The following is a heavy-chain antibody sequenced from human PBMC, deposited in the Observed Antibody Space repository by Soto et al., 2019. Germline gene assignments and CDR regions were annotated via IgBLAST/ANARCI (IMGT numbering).Heavy chain of an antibody. CDR2: ITATGGNT. V-gene: IGHV3-23*01. D-gene: IGHD1-7*01. CDR1: GFTFSTYS. CDR3: AKCMQAYWNYDAHHI. Sequence: AGSLRLSCAASGFTFSTYSMTWVRQAPGKGLEWVAHITATGGNTYYADSVRGRFTISRDTSGNTLYLQMNSLRAEDTALYYCAKCMQAYWNYDAHHIWGQGTMVTVSS. J-gene: IGHJ3*02.